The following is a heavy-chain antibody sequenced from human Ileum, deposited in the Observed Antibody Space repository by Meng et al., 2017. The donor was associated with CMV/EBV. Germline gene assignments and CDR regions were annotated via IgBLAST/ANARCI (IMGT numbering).Heavy chain of an antibody. V-gene: IGHV4-4*07. CDR3: ARAAARGVPVDL. CDR2: IHPTGTT. D-gene: IGHD3-10*01. CDR1: GGSLTRYY. Sequence: VPSHASGPQTLQLSEPLVLTCPLQGGSLTRYYWAWIRQPAGKGLEWIGHIHPTGTTDDNPSLRSRVSISLDKYKNQFSLKLSSVTAADTAVYYCARAAARGVPVDLWGQGTLVTVSS. J-gene: IGHJ5*02.